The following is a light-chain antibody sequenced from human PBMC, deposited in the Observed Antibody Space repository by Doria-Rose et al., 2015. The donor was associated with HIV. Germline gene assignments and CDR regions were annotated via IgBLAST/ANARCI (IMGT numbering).Light chain of an antibody. CDR1: QSVSTD. CDR2: CAS. Sequence: TQSPETLSVSPGESATLSCRASQSVSTDLAWYQHKPGQAPRLLIWCASTRATGIPARFSGSWSGTESTLTISSLQSEDFAIYFCHQYNNWPTFGQGTRLDIK. V-gene: IGKV3-15*01. CDR3: HQYNNWPT. J-gene: IGKJ5*01.